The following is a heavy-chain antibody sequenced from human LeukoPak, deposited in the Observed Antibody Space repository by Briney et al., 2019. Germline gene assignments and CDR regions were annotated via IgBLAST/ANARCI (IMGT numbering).Heavy chain of an antibody. V-gene: IGHV4-34*01. D-gene: IGHD3-10*01. CDR3: SRGTTYYYGSGSYYNDY. Sequence: SATMSLTCAVCGGSFSGYYWSWIRPPPGKGLEWIGEINHSGSTNYTPSLKSRVTIPVDTSKNQLSLNLSSVTAAHPPVYSCSRGTTYYYGSGSYYNDYWGQGTLVTVSS. J-gene: IGHJ4*02. CDR1: GGSFSGYY. CDR2: INHSGST.